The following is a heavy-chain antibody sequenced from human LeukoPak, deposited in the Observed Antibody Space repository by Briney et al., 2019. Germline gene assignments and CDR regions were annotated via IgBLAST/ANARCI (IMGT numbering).Heavy chain of an antibody. CDR2: INPNSGGT. V-gene: IGHV1-2*02. D-gene: IGHD7-27*01. J-gene: IGHJ3*02. Sequence: GASVKVSCKASGYTFTSYYMHWVRQAPGQGLEWMGWINPNSGGTNYAQKFQGRVTMTRDTSISTAYMELSRLRSDDTAVYYCARAGPPPEPDAFDIWGQGTMVTVSS. CDR1: GYTFTSYY. CDR3: ARAGPPPEPDAFDI.